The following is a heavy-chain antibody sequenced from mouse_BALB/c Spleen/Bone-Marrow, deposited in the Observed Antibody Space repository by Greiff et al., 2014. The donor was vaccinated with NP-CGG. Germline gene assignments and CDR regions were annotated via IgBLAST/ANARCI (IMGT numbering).Heavy chain of an antibody. CDR1: GDSITSGY. Sequence: VQLQQSGPSLVKPSQTLSLTCSVPGDSITSGYWNWIRKFPGNKLEYMGFISYSSSTYYNPSLQSRISITRDTSKNLYYLQLXXVXXXXXATYYCARSGSSGYHYYAMDYWGQGTSVTVSS. CDR3: ARSGSSGYHYYAMDY. J-gene: IGHJ4*01. V-gene: IGHV3-8*02. CDR2: ISYSSST. D-gene: IGHD3-1*01.